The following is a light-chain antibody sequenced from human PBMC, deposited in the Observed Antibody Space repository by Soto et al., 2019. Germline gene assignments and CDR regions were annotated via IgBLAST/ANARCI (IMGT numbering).Light chain of an antibody. CDR1: QSLPRN. CDR2: GAS. V-gene: IGKV3-15*01. J-gene: IGKJ1*01. Sequence: EIVITQSPATLSVSPGERVTLSCRASQSLPRNLEWYLPKPGQSPRLLIYGASARETGIPDVFSGGGAGAEYTRTISSLQSEDFAVYYCQQYDQWPRTFGQGTKVDIK. CDR3: QQYDQWPRT.